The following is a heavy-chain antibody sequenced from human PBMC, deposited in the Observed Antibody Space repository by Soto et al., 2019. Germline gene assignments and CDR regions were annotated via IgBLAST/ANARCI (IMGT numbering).Heavy chain of an antibody. CDR2: INHSGST. V-gene: IGHV4-34*01. J-gene: IGHJ5*02. CDR1: GGSFSGYY. CDR3: ARGNIGVVVVAATPASNWFDP. Sequence: PSETLSLTCAVYGGSFSGYYWSWIRQPPGKGLEWIGEINHSGSTNYNPSLKSRVTISVDTSKNQFSLKLSSVTAADTAVYYCARGNIGVVVVAATPASNWFDPWGQGTLVTVSS. D-gene: IGHD2-15*01.